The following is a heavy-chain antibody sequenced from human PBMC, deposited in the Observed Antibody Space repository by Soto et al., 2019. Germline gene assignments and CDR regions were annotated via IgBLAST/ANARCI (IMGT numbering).Heavy chain of an antibody. J-gene: IGHJ4*02. CDR2: IYYSGST. CDR3: ARIDYDSSGYYYHYYFDY. CDR1: GGSISSYY. D-gene: IGHD3-22*01. V-gene: IGHV4-59*01. Sequence: PSETLSLTCTVSGGSISSYYWSWIRQPPGKXLEWIGYIYYSGSTNYNPSLKSRVTISVDTSKNQFSLKLSSVTAADTAVYYCARIDYDSSGYYYHYYFDYWGQGTLVTVSS.